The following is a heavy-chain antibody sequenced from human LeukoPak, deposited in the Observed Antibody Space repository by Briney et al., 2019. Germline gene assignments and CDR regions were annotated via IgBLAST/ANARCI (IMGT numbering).Heavy chain of an antibody. V-gene: IGHV4-38-2*02. Sequence: NPSETLSLTCTVSGYSISSGYYWGWIRQPPGKGLEWIGSIYQSGSTYYNPSLKSRVTISVDTSKNQFSLKLSSVTAADTAVYYCARVFPDWYFDLWGRGTLVTVSS. CDR3: ARVFPDWYFDL. CDR1: GYSISSGYY. CDR2: IYQSGST. J-gene: IGHJ2*01.